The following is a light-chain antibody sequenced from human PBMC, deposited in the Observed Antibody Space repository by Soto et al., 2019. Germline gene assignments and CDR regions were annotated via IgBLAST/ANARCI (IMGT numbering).Light chain of an antibody. V-gene: IGKV3-15*01. CDR2: GAS. CDR1: QSVSSSY. J-gene: IGKJ1*01. Sequence: EIVLTQSPGTLSLSPGERATLSCRASQSVSSSYLAWYQQKPGQTPRLLIYGASTRASGVPAKFSGSGSGTEFTLTTSSLQSEDFAVYYCQQYNNWPRTFGQGTKVHIK. CDR3: QQYNNWPRT.